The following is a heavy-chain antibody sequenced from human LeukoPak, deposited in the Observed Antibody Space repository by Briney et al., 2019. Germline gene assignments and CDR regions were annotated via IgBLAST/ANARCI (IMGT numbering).Heavy chain of an antibody. CDR1: GFTFSSYS. D-gene: IGHD3-3*01. CDR2: ISSSSSYI. Sequence: GRSLRLSCAASGFTFSSYSMNWVRQAPGKGLEWVSSISSSSSYIYYADSVKGRFTISRDNAKNSLYLQMNSLRAEDTAVYYCARVRVTIFGVVIPYFDYWGQGTLVTVSS. CDR3: ARVRVTIFGVVIPYFDY. J-gene: IGHJ4*02. V-gene: IGHV3-21*01.